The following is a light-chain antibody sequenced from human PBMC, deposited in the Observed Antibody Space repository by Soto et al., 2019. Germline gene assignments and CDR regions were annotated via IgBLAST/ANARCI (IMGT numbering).Light chain of an antibody. Sequence: DIQMTQSPSTLSASVGDRVTITCRASETVTKWLAWYQQKPGKAPNLLIYDASRLQIGVPSRFSGSESGADFTLTISSLQPYDFATYYCQQYSTYPYTFGQGTKLEIK. CDR2: DAS. J-gene: IGKJ2*01. CDR3: QQYSTYPYT. CDR1: ETVTKW. V-gene: IGKV1-5*01.